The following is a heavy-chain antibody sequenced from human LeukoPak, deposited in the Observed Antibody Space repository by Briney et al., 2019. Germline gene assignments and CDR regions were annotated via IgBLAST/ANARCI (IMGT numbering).Heavy chain of an antibody. CDR2: INHSGST. D-gene: IGHD2-15*01. CDR3: ARGRPRIYYYYMDV. CDR1: GGSFSGYY. Sequence: SETLSLTCAVYGGSFSGYYWSWIRQPPGKGLEWIGKINHSGSTNYNPSLKSRVTISVDTSKNQFSLKLSSVTAADTAVYYCARGRPRIYYYYMDVWGKGTTVTVSS. J-gene: IGHJ6*03. V-gene: IGHV4-34*01.